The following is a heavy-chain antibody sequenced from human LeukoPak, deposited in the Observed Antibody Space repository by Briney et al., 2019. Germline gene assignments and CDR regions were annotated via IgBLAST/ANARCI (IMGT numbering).Heavy chain of an antibody. Sequence: GGSLRLSCAASGFRFSSYAMSWVRQAPGKGLEWVSTISDSGGSTYYADSVKGRFTISRDNSKNTLYLQMNSLRAEDTAVYYCANSAGARVDYWGQGTLVTVSS. CDR3: ANSAGARVDY. CDR2: ISDSGGST. J-gene: IGHJ4*02. D-gene: IGHD3-10*01. V-gene: IGHV3-23*01. CDR1: GFRFSSYA.